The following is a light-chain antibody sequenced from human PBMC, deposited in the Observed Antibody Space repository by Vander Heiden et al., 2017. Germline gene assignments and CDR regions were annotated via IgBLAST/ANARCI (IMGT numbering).Light chain of an antibody. V-gene: IGKV1-5*03. CDR3: QQYNTYPSIT. Sequence: DIEMTQSPSPLSASVVDRVTIICRASQNVSRWLSWFQQKPGKAPKVLIYKASTLKRGVPSRFSGSGSGTEFTLTISSLQPDDFATYYCQQYNTYPSITFGQGTRLDIK. CDR1: QNVSRW. J-gene: IGKJ5*01. CDR2: KAS.